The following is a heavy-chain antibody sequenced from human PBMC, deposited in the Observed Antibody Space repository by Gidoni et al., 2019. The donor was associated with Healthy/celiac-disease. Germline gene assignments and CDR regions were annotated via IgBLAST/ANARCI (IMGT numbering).Heavy chain of an antibody. CDR3: AREGEYYDYVWGSDRHFDY. CDR2: ISYSGST. J-gene: IGHJ4*02. Sequence: QVQLQASGPGLVKTSETLSLTCTVSGGSVSSGSYYWSWIRQPPGKGLEWLGYISYSGSTNYNPSLKSRVTISVDTSKNQFSLKLSSVTAADTAVYYCAREGEYYDYVWGSDRHFDYWGQGTLVSVSP. D-gene: IGHD3-16*02. V-gene: IGHV4-61*01. CDR1: GGSVSSGSYY.